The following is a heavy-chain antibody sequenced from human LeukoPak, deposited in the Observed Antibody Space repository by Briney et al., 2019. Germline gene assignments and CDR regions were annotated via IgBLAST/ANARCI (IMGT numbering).Heavy chain of an antibody. V-gene: IGHV4-30-2*01. Sequence: SETLSLTCAVSGGSISSGGYSWSWIRQPPGKGLEWIGYIYHSGSTYYNPSLKSRVTISVDRSKNQFSLKLSSVTAADTAVYYCARGAHYGSGSYYRPVYYFDYWGQGTLVTVSS. CDR3: ARGAHYGSGSYYRPVYYFDY. CDR2: IYHSGST. J-gene: IGHJ4*02. D-gene: IGHD3-10*01. CDR1: GGSISSGGYS.